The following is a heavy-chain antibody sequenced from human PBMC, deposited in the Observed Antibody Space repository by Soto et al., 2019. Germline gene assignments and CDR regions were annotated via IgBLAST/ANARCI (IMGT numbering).Heavy chain of an antibody. CDR1: GYTFTSYG. J-gene: IGHJ6*02. CDR2: ISAYNGNT. D-gene: IGHD3-9*01. V-gene: IGHV1-18*01. Sequence: ASVKVSCKASGYTFTSYGISWVRQAPGQGLEWKGWISAYNGNTNYAQKLQGRVTMTTDTSTSTDYLELRSLRSDDTAVYYCARDYDILTGYPYYYGMDVWGQGTTVTVSS. CDR3: ARDYDILTGYPYYYGMDV.